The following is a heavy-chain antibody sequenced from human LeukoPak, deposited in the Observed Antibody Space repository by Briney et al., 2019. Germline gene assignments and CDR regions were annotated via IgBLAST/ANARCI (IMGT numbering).Heavy chain of an antibody. D-gene: IGHD2-2*01. CDR1: GGSFSGYY. J-gene: IGHJ5*02. CDR3: ARRPPIVVVPAATDWFDP. CDR2: INHSGST. Sequence: SETLSLTCAVYGGSFSGYYWSWIRQPPGKGLEWIGEINHSGSTNYNPSLKSRVTISVDTPKNQFSLKLSSVTAADTAVYYCARRPPIVVVPAATDWFDPWGQGTLVTVSS. V-gene: IGHV4-34*01.